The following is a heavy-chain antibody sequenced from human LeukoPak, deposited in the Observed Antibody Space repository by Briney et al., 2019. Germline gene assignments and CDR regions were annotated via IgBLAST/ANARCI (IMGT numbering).Heavy chain of an antibody. CDR3: ARHLNSGSYTDAFDI. V-gene: IGHV4-59*08. CDR1: GGSISSYY. J-gene: IGHJ3*02. D-gene: IGHD1-26*01. CDR2: NYYSGNT. Sequence: SETLSLTCTVSGGSISSYYWSWIRQPAGKGLEWIGYNYYSGNTNYNPSLKSRVTISVDTSKNQFSLKVSSVTAADTAVYYCARHLNSGSYTDAFDIWGQGTMVTVSA.